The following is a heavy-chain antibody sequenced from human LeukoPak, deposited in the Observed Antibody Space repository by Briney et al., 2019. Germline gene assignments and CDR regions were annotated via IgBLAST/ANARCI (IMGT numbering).Heavy chain of an antibody. D-gene: IGHD6-13*01. CDR2: IYHSGST. CDR3: ARVAAGVPPDY. CDR1: GGSISSGGYS. J-gene: IGHJ4*02. V-gene: IGHV4-30-2*01. Sequence: PSETLSLTCAVSGGSISSGGYSWSWIRQPPGKGLEWIGYIYHSGSTYYNPSLKSRVTISVDRSKNQFSLKLSSVTAADTAVYYCARVAAGVPPDYWGQGTLVTVSS.